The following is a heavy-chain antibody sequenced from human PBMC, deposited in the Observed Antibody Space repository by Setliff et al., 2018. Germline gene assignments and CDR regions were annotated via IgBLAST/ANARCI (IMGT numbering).Heavy chain of an antibody. CDR2: IGSAGDT. V-gene: IGHV3-13*01. Sequence: GGSLRRSCAASGFTFSKYDMHWVRQVIGKGLEWVSGIGSAGDTYYPGSVKGRFTISRENGKNSLYLQMNSLRAGDTGVYYCARAPGYGSGNYYYFYYSMDVWGQGTTVTVS. J-gene: IGHJ6*02. CDR3: ARAPGYGSGNYYYFYYSMDV. D-gene: IGHD3-10*01. CDR1: GFTFSKYD.